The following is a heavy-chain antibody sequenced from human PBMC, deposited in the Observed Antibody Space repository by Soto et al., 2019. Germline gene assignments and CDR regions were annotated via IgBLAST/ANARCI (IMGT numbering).Heavy chain of an antibody. V-gene: IGHV4-30-2*01. J-gene: IGHJ5*02. D-gene: IGHD1-1*01. CDR3: ARSNNHWFDP. Sequence: PSETLSLTCAVSGGSISSGGYSWSWIRQPPGKGLEWIGDIYHSGSTYYNPSLKSRVTISVDRSKNQISLKLSSVTAADTAVYYGARSNNHWFDPWGQGTLVTVSS. CDR2: IYHSGST. CDR1: GGSISSGGYS.